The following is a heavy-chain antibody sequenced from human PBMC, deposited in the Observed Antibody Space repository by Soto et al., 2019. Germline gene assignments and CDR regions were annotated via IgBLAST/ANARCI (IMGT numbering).Heavy chain of an antibody. CDR3: AKESLSAGYAATSAFDF. CDR2: IDGSGFGT. CDR1: GVTFSSYS. Sequence: EVQLLESGGGLVHPGGSLKLACTVSGVTFSSYSMGWVRQTPETGLEWVSGIDGSGFGTSYADSVKGRVTIYRDNSENTLYMHMHNLRAEDTSRYYCAKESLSAGYAATSAFDFWGPGTLVAVTS. V-gene: IGHV3-23*01. J-gene: IGHJ4*02. D-gene: IGHD2-2*01.